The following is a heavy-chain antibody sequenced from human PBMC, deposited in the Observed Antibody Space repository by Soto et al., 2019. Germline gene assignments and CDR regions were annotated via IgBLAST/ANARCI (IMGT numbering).Heavy chain of an antibody. CDR2: IYPGDSDT. D-gene: IGHD6-6*01. CDR3: ARRGQLDPYAYYYYYGMDV. V-gene: IGHV5-51*01. CDR1: GYSFTSYW. Sequence: GESLKISCKGSGYSFTSYWIGWVRQMPGKGLEWMGIIYPGDSDTRYSPSFQGQATISADKSISTAYLQWSSLKASDTAMYYCARRGQLDPYAYYYYYGMDVWGQGTTVTVSS. J-gene: IGHJ6*02.